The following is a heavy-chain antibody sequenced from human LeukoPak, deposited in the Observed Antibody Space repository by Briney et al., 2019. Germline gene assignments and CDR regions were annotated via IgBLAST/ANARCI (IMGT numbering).Heavy chain of an antibody. CDR2: ISAYNGKT. Sequence: ASVKVSCKASGFSFSSCGFSWVRQATGQGLEWMGWISAYNGKTNYAQKFQGRVTMTTDTSTTTVYMDLRSLRSDGKAVYFCARGGALTSFDSWGQGTLITVSS. D-gene: IGHD1-26*01. CDR3: ARGGALTSFDS. V-gene: IGHV1-18*01. CDR1: GFSFSSCG. J-gene: IGHJ4*02.